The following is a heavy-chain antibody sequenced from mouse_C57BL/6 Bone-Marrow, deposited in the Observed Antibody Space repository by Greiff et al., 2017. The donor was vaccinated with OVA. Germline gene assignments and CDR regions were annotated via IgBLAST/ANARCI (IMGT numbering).Heavy chain of an antibody. D-gene: IGHD2-5*01. Sequence: QVQLQQSGAELVKPGASVKISCKASGYAFSSYWMNWVKQRPGKGLEWIGQIYPGDGDPNYNGKFKGKATMTADESSSTASMQLSSLTSEDSAVYFCARSYYSNYGFYYAMDYWGQGTSVTVSS. CDR2: IYPGDGDP. V-gene: IGHV1-80*01. CDR1: GYAFSSYW. CDR3: ARSYYSNYGFYYAMDY. J-gene: IGHJ4*01.